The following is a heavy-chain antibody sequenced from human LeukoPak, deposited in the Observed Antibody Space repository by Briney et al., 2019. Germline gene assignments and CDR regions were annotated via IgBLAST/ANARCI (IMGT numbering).Heavy chain of an antibody. J-gene: IGHJ6*03. CDR1: GGSFSGYY. D-gene: IGHD6-19*01. CDR3: ARLRRLTYYYYYYMDV. V-gene: IGHV4-34*01. Sequence: SETLSLTCAVYGGSFSGYYWSWIRQPPGKGLEWMGEINHSGSTNYNPSLKSRVTISVDTSKNQFSLKLSSVTAADTAVYYCARLRRLTYYYYYYMDVWGKGTTVTISS. CDR2: INHSGST.